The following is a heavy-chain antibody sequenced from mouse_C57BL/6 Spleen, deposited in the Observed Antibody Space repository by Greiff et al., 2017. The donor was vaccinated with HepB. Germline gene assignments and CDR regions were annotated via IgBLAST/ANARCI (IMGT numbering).Heavy chain of an antibody. CDR1: GYTFTGYW. Sequence: VQLQQSGAELMKPGASVKLSCKATGYTFTGYWIEWVKQRPGHGLEWIGEILPGSGSTNYNEKFKGKATFTAATSSNTAYMQLSSLTTEDSAIYYWAGWDYDYEGYYAMDYWGQGTSVTVSS. D-gene: IGHD2-4*01. CDR3: AGWDYDYEGYYAMDY. J-gene: IGHJ4*01. V-gene: IGHV1-9*01. CDR2: ILPGSGST.